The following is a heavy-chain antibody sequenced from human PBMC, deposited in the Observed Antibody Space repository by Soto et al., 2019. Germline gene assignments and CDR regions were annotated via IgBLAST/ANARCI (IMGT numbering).Heavy chain of an antibody. CDR1: GGSISTSNW. V-gene: IGHV4-4*02. Sequence: AETLSLTCAVSGGSISTSNWWSWVRQPPGKGLEWIGEVYRTGSTNYNPSLESRLTISVDKSKNQFSLKLTSVTAADTAVYYCARARATIAAAAIFDCWGQGTLVTVSS. D-gene: IGHD6-13*01. CDR3: ARARATIAAAAIFDC. CDR2: VYRTGST. J-gene: IGHJ4*02.